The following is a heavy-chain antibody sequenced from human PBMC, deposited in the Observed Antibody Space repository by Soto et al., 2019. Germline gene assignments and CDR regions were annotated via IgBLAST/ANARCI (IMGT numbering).Heavy chain of an antibody. CDR2: ISAYNGNT. CDR3: ARDRPPTPLTGTTRDY. Sequence: QVQLVQSGAEVKKPGASVKVSCKASGYTFTSYGISWVRQAPGQGLEWMGWISAYNGNTNYAQKLQGRVTMTTDTPTSTAYMELRSLRSDDTAVYYCARDRPPTPLTGTTRDYWGQGTLVTVSS. V-gene: IGHV1-18*01. D-gene: IGHD1-20*01. J-gene: IGHJ4*02. CDR1: GYTFTSYG.